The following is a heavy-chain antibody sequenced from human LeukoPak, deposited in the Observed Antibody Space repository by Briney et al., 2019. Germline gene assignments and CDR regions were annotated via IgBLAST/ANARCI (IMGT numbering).Heavy chain of an antibody. D-gene: IGHD2-8*01. Sequence: SVKLSCKASGGTFSSYAISWVRQAPGQGLDWMGGTILIFGTANYAQKFQGRVTITTVESTSTAYMELSSLRSEDTAVYYCARDRYWNNAVCYNGWFDPSGQGTLVTV. V-gene: IGHV1-69*05. CDR2: TILIFGTA. J-gene: IGHJ5*02. CDR3: ARDRYWNNAVCYNGWFDP. CDR1: GGTFSSYA.